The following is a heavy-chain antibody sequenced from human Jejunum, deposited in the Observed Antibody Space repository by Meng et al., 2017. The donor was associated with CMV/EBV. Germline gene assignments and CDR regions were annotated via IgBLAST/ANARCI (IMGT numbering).Heavy chain of an antibody. Sequence: QVQLVQSGAEVNKPGASLKVSCKASGYTFTSCDINWVRQGTGQGLEWMGWMNPNRGTTGYVQKFQGRVTMTRNISKSTDYMDLSSLRSEDTAVYYCATGVADFEYWGQGTLVTVSS. CDR3: ATGVADFEY. D-gene: IGHD6-19*01. CDR2: MNPNRGTT. CDR1: GYTFTSCD. J-gene: IGHJ4*02. V-gene: IGHV1-8*01.